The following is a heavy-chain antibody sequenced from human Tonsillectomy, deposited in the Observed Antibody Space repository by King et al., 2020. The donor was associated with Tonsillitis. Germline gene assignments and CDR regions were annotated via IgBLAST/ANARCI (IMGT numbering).Heavy chain of an antibody. Sequence: DVQLVESGGGLVQPGGSLRLSCAASGFTFSSYEMNWVRQAPGKGLEWVSYISSSGSTIYYADSVKGRFTISRDNAKNSLYLQMNSLRAEDTAVYYCARGGRWLQLKSEDTWFDYWGQGTLVTVSS. CDR3: ARGGRWLQLKSEDTWFDY. CDR1: GFTFSSYE. V-gene: IGHV3-48*03. D-gene: IGHD5-24*01. CDR2: ISSSGSTI. J-gene: IGHJ4*02.